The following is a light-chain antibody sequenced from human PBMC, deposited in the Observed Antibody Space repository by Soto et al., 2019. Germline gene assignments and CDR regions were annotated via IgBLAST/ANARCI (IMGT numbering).Light chain of an antibody. CDR1: QYIHNY. Sequence: GDRVTITCRASQYIHNYLAWYQQKPGEAPKLLIYEAANLESGVPSRFSGSGTGTEFTLTISSLQPDDFATYYCHQSNNYPWTFGQGTRVEI. CDR2: EAA. J-gene: IGKJ1*01. CDR3: HQSNNYPWT. V-gene: IGKV1-5*03.